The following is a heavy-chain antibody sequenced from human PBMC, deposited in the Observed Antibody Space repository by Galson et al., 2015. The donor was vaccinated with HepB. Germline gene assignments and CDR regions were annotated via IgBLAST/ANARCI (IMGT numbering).Heavy chain of an antibody. CDR1: GFTFSTYW. Sequence: SLRLSCAASGFTFSTYWMHWVRQTPGEGLVWVSRINGDGSSTAYADSVKGRFTISRDSAKNTLHLQMNRLRAEDTAVYFCVRGYSGTYRADHWGQGTLVTVSS. CDR3: VRGYSGTYRADH. V-gene: IGHV3-74*01. D-gene: IGHD1-26*01. J-gene: IGHJ4*02. CDR2: INGDGSST.